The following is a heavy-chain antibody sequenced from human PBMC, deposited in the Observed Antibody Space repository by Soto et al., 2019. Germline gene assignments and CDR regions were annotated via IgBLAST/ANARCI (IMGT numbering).Heavy chain of an antibody. Sequence: SETLSLTCAVYGGSFRGYYWSWIRQPPGKGLEWIGEINHSGSTNYNPPLKSRVTISVDTSKNQFSMKLSSVTAADTAVYYCARVDSSGWFYYYYGMDVWGQGTTVTVSS. CDR2: INHSGST. J-gene: IGHJ6*02. D-gene: IGHD6-19*01. V-gene: IGHV4-34*01. CDR3: ARVDSSGWFYYYYGMDV. CDR1: GGSFRGYY.